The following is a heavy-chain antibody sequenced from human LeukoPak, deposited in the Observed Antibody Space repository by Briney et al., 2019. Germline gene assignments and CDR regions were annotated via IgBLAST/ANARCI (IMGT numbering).Heavy chain of an antibody. Sequence: GGSLRLSCAASGFTFSNYWMSWVRQAPGKGLEWVADIKKDGSEKKYVDSVKGRFTISRDNAENSLYLQMNSLRDEDTAIYYCVREGGSGWYSGWFDPWGQGTLVTVSS. CDR1: GFTFSNYW. V-gene: IGHV3-7*01. CDR2: IKKDGSEK. D-gene: IGHD6-19*01. CDR3: VREGGSGWYSGWFDP. J-gene: IGHJ5*02.